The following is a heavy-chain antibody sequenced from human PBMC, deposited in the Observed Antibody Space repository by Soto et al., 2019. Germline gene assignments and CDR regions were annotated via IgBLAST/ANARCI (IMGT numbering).Heavy chain of an antibody. CDR3: ARDIGSYAYGEGY. CDR1: GGSINSDW. J-gene: IGHJ4*02. D-gene: IGHD3-10*01. V-gene: IGHV4-4*07. Sequence: SETLSLTCSVSGGSINSDWWSWIRQPAGKGLEWIGRVYSSGTTDYNPSLNSRATLSVETSKSQFSLKLSSVTAADTAVYYCARDIGSYAYGEGYWGQGIQVTVSS. CDR2: VYSSGTT.